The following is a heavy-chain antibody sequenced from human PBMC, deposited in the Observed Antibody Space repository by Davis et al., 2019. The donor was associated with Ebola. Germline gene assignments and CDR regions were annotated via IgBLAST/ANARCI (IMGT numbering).Heavy chain of an antibody. D-gene: IGHD6-25*01. CDR3: ARSGGYASPFDN. CDR1: GGSFSGYY. Sequence: PSETLSLTCAVYGGSFSGYYWSWIRQPPGKGLEWIGYISYSGSTNYRPSLKSRVTISLDTSKNEFSLMLGSVTVADTAVYHCARSGGYASPFDNWGQGSLVTVSS. J-gene: IGHJ4*02. CDR2: ISYSGST. V-gene: IGHV4-59*01.